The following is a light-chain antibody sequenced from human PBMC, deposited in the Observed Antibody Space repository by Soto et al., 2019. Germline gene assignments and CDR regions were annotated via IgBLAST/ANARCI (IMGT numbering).Light chain of an antibody. CDR3: LQRNKCLRT. Sequence: EVVLTQSPATRSLSPGERATLSCRASQSVTNYVAWYQQKPGQAPRLLIYDTSKRATGIPARFSGSWSGTDFTLTISSREPGDLAVYYWLQRNKCLRTFGQGTKLEI. CDR1: QSVTNY. J-gene: IGKJ2*01. CDR2: DTS. V-gene: IGKV3-11*01.